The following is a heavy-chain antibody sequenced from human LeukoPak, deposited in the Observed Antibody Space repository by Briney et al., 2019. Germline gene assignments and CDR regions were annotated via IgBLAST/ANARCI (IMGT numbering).Heavy chain of an antibody. CDR1: GGTFSTYA. J-gene: IGHJ5*01. V-gene: IGHV1-69*05. Sequence: GASVKVSCKASGGTFSTYAIVWVRQAPGQGLEWMGGIIPIFGSANYAQKFQGRVTITTDESTSTAYMELSSLRSEDTAVYYCAGVFRRWFDSWGQGTLVTVSS. CDR2: IIPIFGSA. D-gene: IGHD1-14*01. CDR3: AGVFRRWFDS.